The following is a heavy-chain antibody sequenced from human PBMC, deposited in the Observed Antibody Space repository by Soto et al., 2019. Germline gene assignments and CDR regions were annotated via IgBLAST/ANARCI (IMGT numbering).Heavy chain of an antibody. Sequence: EMQLVESGGGPVKPGESLRLSFTASGFIFINYCMNWVRQAPGKGLEWVARICGSDNIHYGGSVKGRFTISRDNAKNSLFLEMNSLRANDTAMYYCARDMWGQGMDVWGQGTTVTVSS. CDR3: ARDMWGQGMDV. CDR1: GFIFINYC. J-gene: IGHJ6*02. CDR2: ICGSDNI. D-gene: IGHD1-26*01. V-gene: IGHV3-21*01.